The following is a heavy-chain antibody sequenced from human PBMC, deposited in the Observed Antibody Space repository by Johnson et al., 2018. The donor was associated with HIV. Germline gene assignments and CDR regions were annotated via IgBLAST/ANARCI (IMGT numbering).Heavy chain of an antibody. Sequence: VQPGRSLRLSCAASGFSLSSYAMHWVRQAPGKGLEWVAVISYDGSNKYYADSVKGRFTISRDNSKNTLYLQMNSLRAEDTAVYYCARPPPWFGEGIGAFDIWGQGTMVTVSS. CDR2: ISYDGSNK. J-gene: IGHJ3*02. D-gene: IGHD3-10*01. V-gene: IGHV3-30-3*01. CDR3: ARPPPWFGEGIGAFDI. CDR1: GFSLSSYA.